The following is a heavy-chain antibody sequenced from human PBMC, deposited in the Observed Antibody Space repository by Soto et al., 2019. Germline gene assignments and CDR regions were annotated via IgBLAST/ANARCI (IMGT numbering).Heavy chain of an antibody. V-gene: IGHV3-30*18. J-gene: IGHJ6*02. CDR1: GFTFSSYG. CDR2: ISYDGSNK. Sequence: QVQLVESGGGVVQPGRSLRLSCAASGFTFSSYGMHWVRQAPGKGLEWVAVISYDGSNKYYADSVKGRFTISRDNSKNTLSLQMNSLRAEDTAVYYCAKEGGEIAVAGTLFALQSDDYGMDVRGQGTTVTVSS. CDR3: AKEGGEIAVAGTLFALQSDDYGMDV. D-gene: IGHD6-19*01.